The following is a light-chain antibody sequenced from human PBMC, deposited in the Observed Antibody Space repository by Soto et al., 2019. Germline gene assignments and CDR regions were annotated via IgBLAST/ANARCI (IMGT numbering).Light chain of an antibody. V-gene: IGKV1-5*03. Sequence: DIQVTQSPSTLSASVGDRVTITCRASQSISSWLAWYQQEPGKAPKLLIYEASSCESGVPSRFSGRGSGKEFTPTTSSQQADCFETYYCQHNNSYWTFGQGTKVEI. CDR2: EAS. CDR1: QSISSW. J-gene: IGKJ1*01. CDR3: QHNNSYWT.